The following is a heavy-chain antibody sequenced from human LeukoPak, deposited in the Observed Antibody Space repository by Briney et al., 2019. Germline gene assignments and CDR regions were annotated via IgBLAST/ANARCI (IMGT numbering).Heavy chain of an antibody. CDR1: GGSISSNSFY. Sequence: PSETLSLTCTVSGGSISSNSFYWGWIRQPPGKGLEWIGGIFYSGSTYYNPSLKSRVTISVDTSKNQFSLKLSSVTAADTAVYYCARSRGYCSGASCRGLFDYWGQGTLVTVSS. D-gene: IGHD2-15*01. V-gene: IGHV4-39*07. CDR2: IFYSGST. J-gene: IGHJ4*02. CDR3: ARSRGYCSGASCRGLFDY.